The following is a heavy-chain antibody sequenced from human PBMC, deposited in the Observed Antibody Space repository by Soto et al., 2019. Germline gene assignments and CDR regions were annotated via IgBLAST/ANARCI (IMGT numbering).Heavy chain of an antibody. V-gene: IGHV3-15*07. CDR1: GFTFSNAW. CDR3: TTDSYSTIIIVRFDY. Sequence: GGSLILSCAASGFTFSNAWINWVRQAPGKGLEWVGRIKSKTDGGTTDYAEPVKGRFAISRDDSNNMVYLQMNSLKIEDTAFYYCTTDSYSTIIIVRFDYWGHGTLVTVSS. J-gene: IGHJ4*01. D-gene: IGHD3-22*01. CDR2: IKSKTDGGTT.